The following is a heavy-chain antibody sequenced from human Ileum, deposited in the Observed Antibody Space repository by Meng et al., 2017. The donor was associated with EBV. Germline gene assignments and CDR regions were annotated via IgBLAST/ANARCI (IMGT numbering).Heavy chain of an antibody. CDR1: GYSISSTNW. Sequence: QVQLQQWGAGLLKPSEPLSLTCAVSGYSISSTNWWGWIRQPPGKGLEWIGYIYYSGSTSYNPSLKSRVTMSVDTSKNQFSLNLNSVTAVDTAVYYCARNVPGTSAYYDWGQGTLVTVSS. CDR2: IYYSGST. CDR3: ARNVPGTSAYYD. D-gene: IGHD3-22*01. V-gene: IGHV4-28*01. J-gene: IGHJ4*02.